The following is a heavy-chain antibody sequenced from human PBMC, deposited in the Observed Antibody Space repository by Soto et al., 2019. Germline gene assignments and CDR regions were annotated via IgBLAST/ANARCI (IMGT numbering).Heavy chain of an antibody. V-gene: IGHV1-2*02. CDR2: INPNSGGT. J-gene: IGHJ5*02. CDR1: VYSFASYY. CDR3: ARDSRWELLS. D-gene: IGHD1-26*01. Sequence: XSVKASCKASVYSFASYYMHWVRQAPGQGLGWMGWINPNSGGTNYAQKFQGRVTMTRDTSISTAYMELSRLRSDDTAVYYCARDSRWELLSWGQGPLATVSS.